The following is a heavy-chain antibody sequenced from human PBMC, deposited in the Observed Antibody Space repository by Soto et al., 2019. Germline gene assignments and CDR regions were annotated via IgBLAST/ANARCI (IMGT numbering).Heavy chain of an antibody. CDR3: ARAVALRFAP. D-gene: IGHD6-19*01. V-gene: IGHV4-39*01. J-gene: IGHJ5*02. CDR1: GGSISSSSYF. Sequence: QLQLQESGPGLVKPSETLSLTCTVSGGSISSSSYFWGWIRQSPGKGLEWIGNFYSGSTFYHPSLKSRGTFSVATSKTQFSLKLSSVTAADTAVYFCARAVALRFAPWGQGPVVTVSS. CDR2: FYSGST.